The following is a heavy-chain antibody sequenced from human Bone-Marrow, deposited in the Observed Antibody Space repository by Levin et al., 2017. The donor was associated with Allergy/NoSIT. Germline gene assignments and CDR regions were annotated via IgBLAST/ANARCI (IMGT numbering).Heavy chain of an antibody. CDR2: ISYDGSNK. J-gene: IGHJ6*02. Sequence: PGGSLRLSCAASGFTFSSYAMHWVRQAPGKGLEWVAVISYDGSNKYYADSVKGRFTISRDNSKNTLYLQMNSLRAEDTAVYYCARPDKLGMLEDYYYGMDVWGQGTTVTVSS. D-gene: IGHD7-27*01. CDR3: ARPDKLGMLEDYYYGMDV. V-gene: IGHV3-30-3*01. CDR1: GFTFSSYA.